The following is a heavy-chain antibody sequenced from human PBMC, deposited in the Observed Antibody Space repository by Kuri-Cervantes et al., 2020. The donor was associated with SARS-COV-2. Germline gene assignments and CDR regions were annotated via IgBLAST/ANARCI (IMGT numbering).Heavy chain of an antibody. J-gene: IGHJ6*02. Sequence: GESLKISCAASGFTFRSYGMHWVRQAPGKGLEWVAVISYDDTKTYYGDSVKGRFTISRDNAQNTVYLQMNSLRAEDTAVYYCASATNDFWSGFYPHYYYYYGMDVWGQGTTVTVSS. CDR3: ASATNDFWSGFYPHYYYYYGMDV. D-gene: IGHD3-3*01. CDR1: GFTFRSYG. V-gene: IGHV3-30*03. CDR2: ISYDDTKT.